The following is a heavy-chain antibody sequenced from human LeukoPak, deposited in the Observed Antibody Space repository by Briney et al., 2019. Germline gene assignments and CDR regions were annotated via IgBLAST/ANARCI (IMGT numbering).Heavy chain of an antibody. V-gene: IGHV1-18*01. D-gene: IGHD2-15*01. CDR1: GYTFTSYG. CDR3: ARDRCSGGSCSLDP. CDR2: ISAYNGNT. Sequence: GASVNVSCKASGYTFTSYGISWVRQAPGQGLEWMGWISAYNGNTNYAQKLQGRVTMTTDTSTSTAYMELRSLRSDDTAVYYCARDRCSGGSCSLDPWGQGTLVTVSS. J-gene: IGHJ5*02.